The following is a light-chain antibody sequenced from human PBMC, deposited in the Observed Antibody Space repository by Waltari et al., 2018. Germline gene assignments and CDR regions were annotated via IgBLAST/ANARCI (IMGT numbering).Light chain of an antibody. Sequence: QSVLTQPPSASGTPGQRVTISCSGSSSNIGSNSVNCYQHLPGTAPKLLIYSDNQRPSGVPDRFSGSKSGASASLAISGLQSEDEADYYCAAWDVSLNGLVFGGGTKLTVL. J-gene: IGLJ2*01. CDR3: AAWDVSLNGLV. CDR1: SSNIGSNS. CDR2: SDN. V-gene: IGLV1-44*01.